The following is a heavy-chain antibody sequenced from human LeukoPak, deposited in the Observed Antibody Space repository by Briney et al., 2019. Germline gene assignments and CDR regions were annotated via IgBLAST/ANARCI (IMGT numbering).Heavy chain of an antibody. Sequence: KPSETLSLTCTVSGGSISSHYWSWIRQPPGKGLEWIGYIYYSGSTNYNPSPKSRVTISVDTSKNQFSLKLSSVTAADTAVYYCARVGSSSWYDWFDPWGQGTLVTVSS. J-gene: IGHJ5*02. D-gene: IGHD6-13*01. CDR1: GGSISSHY. CDR2: IYYSGST. V-gene: IGHV4-59*08. CDR3: ARVGSSSWYDWFDP.